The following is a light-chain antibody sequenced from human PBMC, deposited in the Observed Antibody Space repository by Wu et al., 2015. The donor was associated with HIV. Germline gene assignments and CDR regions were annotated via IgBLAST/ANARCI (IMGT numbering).Light chain of an antibody. J-gene: IGKJ1*01. V-gene: IGKV3-20*01. Sequence: TXSSQGHVRXLAALPTPGTTARKPTATAPQAPHLWCDPAGPTGIPDRFSGSGSGTDFTLTISRLEPEDFALYYCQQYGSSPKTFGQGTKVEIK. CDR1: RXLAALP. CDR2: CDP. CDR3: QQYGSSPKT.